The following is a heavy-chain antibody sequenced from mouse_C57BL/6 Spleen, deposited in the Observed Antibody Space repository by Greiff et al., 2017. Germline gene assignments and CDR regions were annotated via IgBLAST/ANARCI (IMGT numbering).Heavy chain of an antibody. CDR2: IYPRSGNT. CDR3: ARFSFSITKAWFAY. Sequence: VKVVESGAELARPGASVKLSCKASGYTFTSYGISWVKQRTGQGLEWIGEIYPRSGNTYYNEKFKGKATLTADKSSSTAYMELRSLTSEDSAVYFCARFSFSITKAWFAYWGQGTLVTVSA. V-gene: IGHV1-81*01. J-gene: IGHJ3*01. CDR1: GYTFTSYG. D-gene: IGHD2-4*01.